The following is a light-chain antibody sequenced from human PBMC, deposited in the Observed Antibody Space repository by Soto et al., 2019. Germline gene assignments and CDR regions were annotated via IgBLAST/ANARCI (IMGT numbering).Light chain of an antibody. CDR1: KKEIGSYNL. V-gene: IGLV2-23*02. CDR2: EVS. CDR3: CSYAGSSTFYG. J-gene: IGLJ1*01. Sequence: QAALTQPAPLSGSPGQSITISCTGNKKEIGSYNLVSWYQQHPGKAPKLMIYEVSKWPSGVSNRFSGSKSGNTASLTISGLQAEDEADYYCCSYAGSSTFYGFGTGTKVTVL.